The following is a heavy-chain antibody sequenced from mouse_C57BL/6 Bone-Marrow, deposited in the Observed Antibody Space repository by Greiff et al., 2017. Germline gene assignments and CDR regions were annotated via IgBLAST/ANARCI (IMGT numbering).Heavy chain of an antibody. CDR1: GYTFTSYG. CDR3: ANYGYDEWFAY. D-gene: IGHD2-2*01. Sequence: EVKLMESGAELVRPGSSVKMSCTTSGYTFTSYGINWVQQTPGQGLEWIGYICIGTDYIEYTETVKGKATLTSDTSSSTVYMQLSSLTSEDSAIYFCANYGYDEWFAYWGQGTLVTVSA. J-gene: IGHJ3*01. V-gene: IGHV1-58*01. CDR2: ICIGTDYI.